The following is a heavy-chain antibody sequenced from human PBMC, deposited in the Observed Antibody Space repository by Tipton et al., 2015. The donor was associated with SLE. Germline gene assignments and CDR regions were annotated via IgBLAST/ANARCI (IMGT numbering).Heavy chain of an antibody. CDR3: ARITAETTSFDY. CDR1: GYTLTEIS. V-gene: IGHV1-46*01. CDR2: INPNGEDV. J-gene: IGHJ4*02. Sequence: QSGPEVKKPGASVRVSCKVSGYTLTEISIHWVRQAPGQGLEWMGMINPNGEDVVYGQKFQGRVTMTRDTSTSTGYMELSGLTSEDTAVYYCARITAETTSFDYWGLGTLVTVSS. D-gene: IGHD4-17*01.